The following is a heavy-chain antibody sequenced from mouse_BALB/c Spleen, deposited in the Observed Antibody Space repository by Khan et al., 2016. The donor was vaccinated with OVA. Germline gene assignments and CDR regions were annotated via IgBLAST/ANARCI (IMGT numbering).Heavy chain of an antibody. J-gene: IGHJ3*01. V-gene: IGHV5-4*02. CDR2: ISDGGSYT. D-gene: IGHD1-1*02. CDR3: ARAGYGGFAY. Sequence: EVELVESGGGLVKPGGSLKLSCAASGFTFSDYYMYWVRQTPEKRLEWVATISDGGSYTYYPDSVKGRFTISRDTAKNNMYQQMSSLKSEDTAMYYWARAGYGGFAYWGQGTLVTVSA. CDR1: GFTFSDYY.